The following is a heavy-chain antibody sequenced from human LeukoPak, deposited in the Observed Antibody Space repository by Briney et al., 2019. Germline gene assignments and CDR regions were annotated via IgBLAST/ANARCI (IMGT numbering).Heavy chain of an antibody. CDR3: ARVHVAGATLDY. D-gene: IGHD6-19*01. J-gene: IGHJ4*02. V-gene: IGHV4-38-2*02. CDR2: IYHSGST. CDR1: GYSISSGYY. Sequence: SETLSLTRTVSGYSISSGYYWGWIRQPPGKGLEWIGSIYHSGSTYYNPSLKSRVTISVDTSKNQFSLKLSSVTAADTAAYYCARVHVAGATLDYWGQGTLVTVSS.